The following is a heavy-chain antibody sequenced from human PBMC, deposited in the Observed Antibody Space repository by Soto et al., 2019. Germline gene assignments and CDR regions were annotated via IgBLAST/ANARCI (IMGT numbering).Heavy chain of an antibody. CDR1: GGSVSSGLFY. Sequence: SETLSLTCTVPGGSVSSGLFYWSWIRQHPGKDLEWIGYIYYSGSTYYNPSLKSRVTMSVDTSQNQFSLKLNSVTAADTAVYFCARIKGGAAGNFDYWGQGTLVTVSS. D-gene: IGHD6-13*01. CDR3: ARIKGGAAGNFDY. J-gene: IGHJ4*02. CDR2: IYYSGST. V-gene: IGHV4-31*03.